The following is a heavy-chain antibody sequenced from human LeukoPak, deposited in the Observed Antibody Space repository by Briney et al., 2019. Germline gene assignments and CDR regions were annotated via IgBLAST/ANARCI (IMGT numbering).Heavy chain of an antibody. J-gene: IGHJ6*03. CDR3: ARDPPILTGPYYYYMDV. CDR1: GFTFSSYS. D-gene: IGHD3-9*01. V-gene: IGHV3-21*01. Sequence: PGGSLRLSCAASGFTFSSYSMNWVRQAPGKGLEWVSSISTSSSYIYYADSVKGRFIISRDNAKNSLYLQMNSLRAEDTAVYYCARDPPILTGPYYYYMDVWGTGTTVTISS. CDR2: ISTSSSYI.